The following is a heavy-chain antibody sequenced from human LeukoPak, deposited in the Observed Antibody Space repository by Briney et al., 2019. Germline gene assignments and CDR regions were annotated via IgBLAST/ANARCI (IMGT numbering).Heavy chain of an antibody. CDR3: ARDYYGSGSLYYFDY. D-gene: IGHD3-10*01. V-gene: IGHV4-4*07. CDR1: GGSISSYY. Sequence: SETLSLTCTVSGGSISSYYWSWIRQPAGKGLEWIGRIYTSGSTNYSPSLKSRVTISVDKSKNQFSLKLSSVTAADTAVYYCARDYYGSGSLYYFDYWGQGTLVTVSS. CDR2: IYTSGST. J-gene: IGHJ4*02.